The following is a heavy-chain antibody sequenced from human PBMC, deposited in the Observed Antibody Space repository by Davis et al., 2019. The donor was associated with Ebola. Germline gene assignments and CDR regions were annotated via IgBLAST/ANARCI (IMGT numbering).Heavy chain of an antibody. J-gene: IGHJ6*04. CDR3: ARSGLSFGVVKYHYGMDA. V-gene: IGHV3-23*01. CDR1: GFSSSTYA. CDR2: ISNGGSRK. D-gene: IGHD3-3*01. Sequence: RGSLRLSCVPSGFSSSTYAMRWVRQAPGKGLEWITGISNGGSRKDNADSVRGRFTISRDNSKKTMYLQMNSLRGEDTAVYYCARSGLSFGVVKYHYGMDAWGKGTTVTVSS.